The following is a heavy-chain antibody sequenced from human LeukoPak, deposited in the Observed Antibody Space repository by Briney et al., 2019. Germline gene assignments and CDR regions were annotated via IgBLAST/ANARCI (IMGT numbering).Heavy chain of an antibody. CDR3: AREVAGSYFDY. Sequence: PGGSLRLSCAASGFTFSSYWMHWDRQAPGKGLVWVSRINSDGSSTSYADSVKGRFTISRDNAKNTLYLQMNSLRAEDTAVYYCAREVAGSYFDYWGQGTLVTVSS. J-gene: IGHJ4*02. D-gene: IGHD6-19*01. CDR2: INSDGSST. CDR1: GFTFSSYW. V-gene: IGHV3-74*01.